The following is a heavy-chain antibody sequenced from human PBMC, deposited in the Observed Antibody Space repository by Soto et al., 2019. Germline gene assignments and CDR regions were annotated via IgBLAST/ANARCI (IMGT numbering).Heavy chain of an antibody. CDR3: ARGVGYSYGSTLPNWFDP. D-gene: IGHD5-18*01. V-gene: IGHV5-51*01. Sequence: GESLKISCKGSGYSFTSYWIGWVRQMPGKGLEWMGIIYPGDSDTRYSPSFQGQVTISADKSISTAYLQWSSLKASDTAMYYCARGVGYSYGSTLPNWFDPWGQGTLVTVSS. CDR2: IYPGDSDT. J-gene: IGHJ5*02. CDR1: GYSFTSYW.